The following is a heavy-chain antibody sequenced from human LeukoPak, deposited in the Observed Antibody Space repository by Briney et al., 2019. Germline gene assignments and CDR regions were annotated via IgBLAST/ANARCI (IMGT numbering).Heavy chain of an antibody. D-gene: IGHD3-10*01. V-gene: IGHV1-2*02. J-gene: IGHJ5*02. CDR2: INPNSGGT. Sequence: ASVKVSCKASGYTFTGYYMHWVRQAPGQGLEWMGWINPNSGGTNYAQTFQGRVTMTTDTSTSTAYMELRSLRSDDTAVYYCARVRAGLGGGHWFDPWGQGTLVTVSS. CDR3: ARVRAGLGGGHWFDP. CDR1: GYTFTGYY.